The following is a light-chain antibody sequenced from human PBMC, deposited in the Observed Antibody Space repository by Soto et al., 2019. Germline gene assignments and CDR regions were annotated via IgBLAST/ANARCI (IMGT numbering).Light chain of an antibody. J-gene: IGKJ2*01. V-gene: IGKV1-33*01. CDR1: DDIINS. CDR3: QQYDSFPYT. Sequence: DIQVTQSPSSLSASVGDRVTITCQASDDIINSLNWYQQKPGKAPKLLIHDASILQTGVPSRFSGSGSGTEFTLTISRLQPDDFATYYCQQYDSFPYTFGQGSKLDIK. CDR2: DAS.